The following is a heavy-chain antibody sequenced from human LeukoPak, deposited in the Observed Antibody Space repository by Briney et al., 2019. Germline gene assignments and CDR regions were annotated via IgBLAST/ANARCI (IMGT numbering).Heavy chain of an antibody. J-gene: IGHJ4*02. CDR3: ARGGYSYGYFDY. D-gene: IGHD5-18*01. CDR1: GGSISSGDYY. V-gene: IGHV4-30-4*08. CDR2: IYYSGST. Sequence: SQTLSLTCTVSGGSISSGDYYSSWIRQPPGKGLKWIGYIYYSGSTYYHPSLKSRVTISVDTSKNQFSLKLSSVTAADTAVYYCARGGYSYGYFDYWGQGTLVTVSS.